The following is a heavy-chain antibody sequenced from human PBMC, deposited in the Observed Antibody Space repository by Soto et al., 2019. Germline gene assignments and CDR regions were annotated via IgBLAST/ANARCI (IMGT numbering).Heavy chain of an antibody. D-gene: IGHD4-17*01. J-gene: IGHJ6*02. V-gene: IGHV4-39*01. Sequence: PSETLSLTCTVSGGSISSSSYYRGWIRQPPGKGLEWIGSIYYSGSTYYNPSLKSRVTISVDTSKNQFSLKLSSVTAADTAVYYCAIDTVTHGYYYSGMEVWGQGTAVTVSS. CDR2: IYYSGST. CDR1: GGSISSSSYY. CDR3: AIDTVTHGYYYSGMEV.